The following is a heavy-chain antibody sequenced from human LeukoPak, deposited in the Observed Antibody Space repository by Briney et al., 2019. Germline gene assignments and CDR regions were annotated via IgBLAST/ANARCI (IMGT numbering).Heavy chain of an antibody. CDR1: EFAFSKNW. D-gene: IGHD3-22*01. Sequence: GGSLRLSCAASEFAFSKNWVNWVRQAPGKGLEWVANIKPDGSAKNYVDSVKGRFTISRDNAKNSLYLQMSNLRVEDTAVYYCVRGATVGYYWGQGTLVTVSS. V-gene: IGHV3-7*04. CDR3: VRGATVGYY. CDR2: IKPDGSAK. J-gene: IGHJ4*02.